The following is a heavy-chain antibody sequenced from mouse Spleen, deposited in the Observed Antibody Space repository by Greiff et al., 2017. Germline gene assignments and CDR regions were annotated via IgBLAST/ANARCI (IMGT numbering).Heavy chain of an antibody. D-gene: IGHD4-1*02. J-gene: IGHJ2*01. CDR2: IHPNSGST. CDR3: ARSPTGSDFDY. V-gene: IGHV1-64*01. Sequence: QVQLQQPGAELVKPGASVKLSCKASGYTFTSYWMHWVKQRPGQGLEWIGMIHPNSGSTNYNEKFKSKATLTVDKSSSTAYMQLSSLTSEDSAVYYCARSPTGSDFDYWGQGTTLTVSS. CDR1: GYTFTSYW.